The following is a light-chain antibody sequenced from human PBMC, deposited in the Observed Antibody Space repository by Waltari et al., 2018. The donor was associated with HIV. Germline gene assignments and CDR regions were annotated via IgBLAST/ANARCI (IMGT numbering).Light chain of an antibody. CDR3: QQYNNWPGT. V-gene: IGKV3-15*01. CDR2: GPS. J-gene: IGKJ1*01. CDR1: QSVKNN. Sequence: EIVMTQSPATLSVSPGERATLPCRASQSVKNNLAWYQQKPGHAPRILVYGPSTRVTANPARFSGSGSETEFTLTIRRLQSEDFAVDYCQQYNNWPGTFGQGTKVE.